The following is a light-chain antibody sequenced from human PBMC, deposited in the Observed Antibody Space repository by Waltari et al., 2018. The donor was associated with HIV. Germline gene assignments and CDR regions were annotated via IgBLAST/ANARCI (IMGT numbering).Light chain of an antibody. CDR3: QQYSSSPIT. J-gene: IGKJ5*01. CDR2: AAS. Sequence: EIVLTPSPGTLYLPPGERATLSCRASQSVTSGYLAWYQQKRGQAPRHVIYAASSRATGIPGRFSGSGSGTDFTLTISRLEPEDFAVYYCQQYSSSPITFGQGTRLEMK. V-gene: IGKV3-20*01. CDR1: QSVTSGY.